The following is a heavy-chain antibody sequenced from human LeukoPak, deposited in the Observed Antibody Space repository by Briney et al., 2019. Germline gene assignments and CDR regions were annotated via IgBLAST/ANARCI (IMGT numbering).Heavy chain of an antibody. CDR1: GFPFSSYA. D-gene: IGHD2-2*01. Sequence: PGGSLRLSCAASGFPFSSYAMSWVRQAPGKGLEWVSIISGSGGSTYYADSVKGRFTISRDNSKITVYLQMNSLRAEDTAVYYCAKVSGLVPAGKHFDYWGQGTLVTVSS. CDR2: ISGSGGST. CDR3: AKVSGLVPAGKHFDY. J-gene: IGHJ4*02. V-gene: IGHV3-23*01.